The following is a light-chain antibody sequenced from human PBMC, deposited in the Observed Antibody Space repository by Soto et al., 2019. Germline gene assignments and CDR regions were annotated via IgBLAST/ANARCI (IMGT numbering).Light chain of an antibody. CDR2: KAS. J-gene: IGKJ2*01. CDR3: QQYDSYLPYT. CDR1: QSISSW. V-gene: IGKV1-5*03. Sequence: DIPMTQSPSTLSASVGDRVTITCRASQSISSWLAWYQQKPGKAPKLLIYKASSLESGVTSRFSGSGFGTEFTLTISSLQPDDFATYYCQQYDSYLPYTFGQGTKLEIK.